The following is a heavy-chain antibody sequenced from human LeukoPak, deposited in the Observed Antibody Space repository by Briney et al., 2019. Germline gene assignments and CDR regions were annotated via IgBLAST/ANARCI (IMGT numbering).Heavy chain of an antibody. J-gene: IGHJ5*02. Sequence: SSETLSLTCAVYGGSFSGYYWSWIRQPPGKGLEWVGEINHSGSTNYNPSLKSRVTISVDTSKNQFSLKLSSVTAADTAVYYCARDSPCITSFGVVTLTTSWFDPWGQGTLVTVSS. CDR1: GGSFSGYY. D-gene: IGHD3-3*01. CDR3: ARDSPCITSFGVVTLTTSWFDP. CDR2: INHSGST. V-gene: IGHV4-34*01.